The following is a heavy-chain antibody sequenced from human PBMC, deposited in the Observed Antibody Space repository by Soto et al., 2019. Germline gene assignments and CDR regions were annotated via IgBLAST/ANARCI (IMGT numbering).Heavy chain of an antibody. CDR1: GFTFSSYW. CDR2: IKQDGSEK. Sequence: GGSLRLSCAASGFTFSSYWMSWVRQAPGKGLEWVANIKQDGSEKYYVDSVKGRFTISRDNAKNSLYLKMNSLRAEDTAVYYCARDSNWYSSSSGLGYWGQGTLVTVSS. D-gene: IGHD6-6*01. CDR3: ARDSNWYSSSSGLGY. V-gene: IGHV3-7*01. J-gene: IGHJ4*02.